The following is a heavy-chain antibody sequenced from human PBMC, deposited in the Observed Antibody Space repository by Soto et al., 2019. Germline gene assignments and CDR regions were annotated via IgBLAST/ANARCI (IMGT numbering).Heavy chain of an antibody. CDR3: ARGVVPAAPGDAFDI. CDR2: IYHSGST. D-gene: IGHD2-2*01. Sequence: SETLSLTCAVSGGSISSGGYSWSWIRQPPGKGLEWIGYIYHSGSTYYNPSLKSRVTISVDRSKNQFSLKLSSVTAADTAVYYCARGVVPAAPGDAFDIWGQGTMVTVPS. V-gene: IGHV4-30-2*01. J-gene: IGHJ3*02. CDR1: GGSISSGGYS.